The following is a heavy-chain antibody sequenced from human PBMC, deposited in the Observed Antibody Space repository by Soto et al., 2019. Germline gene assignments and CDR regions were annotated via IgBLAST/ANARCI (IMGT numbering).Heavy chain of an antibody. CDR3: ARGSTGYSSSWYRY. D-gene: IGHD6-13*01. Sequence: QVQLQESGPGLVKPSETLSLTCTVSGGSISSYYWSWIRQPPGKGLEWIGYIYYSGSTNYNPSLTSRVPISVDTSKNQFPRKLSSVTAADTAVYYCARGSTGYSSSWYRYWGQGTLVTVSS. V-gene: IGHV4-59*08. CDR2: IYYSGST. J-gene: IGHJ4*02. CDR1: GGSISSYY.